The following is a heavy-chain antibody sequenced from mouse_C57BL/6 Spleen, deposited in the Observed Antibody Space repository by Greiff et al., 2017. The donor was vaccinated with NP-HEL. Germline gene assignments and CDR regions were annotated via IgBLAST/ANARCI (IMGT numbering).Heavy chain of an antibody. CDR2: IDPSDSYT. CDR1: GYTFTSYW. Sequence: QVQLQQPGAELVIPGASVKLSCKASGYTFTSYWMHWVKQRPGQGLEWIGEIDPSDSYTNYNQKFKGKSTLTVDKSSSTAYMQLSSLTSEDSAVYYCARASYDYDFAYWGQGTLVTVSA. CDR3: ARASYDYDFAY. D-gene: IGHD2-4*01. V-gene: IGHV1-69*01. J-gene: IGHJ3*01.